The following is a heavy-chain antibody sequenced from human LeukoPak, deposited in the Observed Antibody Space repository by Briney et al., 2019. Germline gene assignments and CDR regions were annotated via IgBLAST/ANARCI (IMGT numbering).Heavy chain of an antibody. J-gene: IGHJ4*02. CDR1: GFTFSSYA. CDR2: ISGSGGST. CDR3: AKGHTNYDGSGYYYFDF. D-gene: IGHD3-22*01. V-gene: IGHV3-23*01. Sequence: GGSLRLSCAASGFTFSSYAMSWVRQAPGKGLEWVSAISGSGGSTQYADSVKGRFTNSSDNSKNTLYLQMNSLRAEDTAVYYCAKGHTNYDGSGYYYFDFWGQGTLVTVSS.